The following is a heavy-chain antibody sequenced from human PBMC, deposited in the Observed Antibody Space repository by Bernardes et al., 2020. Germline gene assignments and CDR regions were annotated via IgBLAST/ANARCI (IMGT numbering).Heavy chain of an antibody. Sequence: SETLSLTCAVYGGSFSGYYWSWIRQPPGKGLEWIGEINHSGSTNYNPSLKSRVTISVDTSKNQFSLKLSSVTAADTAVYYCASVDYYDSSGYYEKVDYWGQGTLVTVSS. CDR3: ASVDYYDSSGYYEKVDY. J-gene: IGHJ4*02. V-gene: IGHV4-34*01. CDR1: GGSFSGYY. D-gene: IGHD3-22*01. CDR2: INHSGST.